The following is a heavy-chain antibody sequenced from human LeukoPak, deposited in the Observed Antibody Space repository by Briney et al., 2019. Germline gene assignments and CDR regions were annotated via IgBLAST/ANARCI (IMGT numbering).Heavy chain of an antibody. CDR2: ISSSGSYI. CDR1: GFTFSSYS. V-gene: IGHV3-21*01. J-gene: IGHJ4*02. D-gene: IGHD6-13*01. CDR3: AKDGGSWYRGSFDY. Sequence: GGSLRLSCAASGFTFSSYSMNWVRQAPGKGLEWVSSISSSGSYIYYADSVKGRFTISRDNAKNSLYLQMNSLRAEDTAVYYCAKDGGSWYRGSFDYWGQGTLVTVSS.